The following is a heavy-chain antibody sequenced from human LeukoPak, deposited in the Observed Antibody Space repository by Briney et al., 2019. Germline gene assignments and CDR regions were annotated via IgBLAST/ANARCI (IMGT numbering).Heavy chain of an antibody. J-gene: IGHJ5*02. Sequence: ASVKVSCKASGYTFTGYYMHWVRQAPGQGLEWMGWINPNSGGTNYAQKFQGRVTMTRDTSISTAYMELSRMRSDDTAVYYCARGASGVYTVTTSWFDPWGQGTLVTVSS. CDR3: ARGASGVYTVTTSWFDP. D-gene: IGHD4-17*01. V-gene: IGHV1-2*02. CDR2: INPNSGGT. CDR1: GYTFTGYY.